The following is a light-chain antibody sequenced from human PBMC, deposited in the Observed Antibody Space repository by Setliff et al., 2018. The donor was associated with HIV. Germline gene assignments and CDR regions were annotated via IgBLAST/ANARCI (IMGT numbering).Light chain of an antibody. J-gene: IGLJ1*01. V-gene: IGLV2-14*02. CDR1: SSDIGTYNL. CDR3: CSYTSTSAYV. CDR2: EVN. Sequence: QSALTQPASVSGSPGQSVTISCTGTSSDIGTYNLVSWYQQHPGKAPKVINYEVNKRPSGVSNRFSASKSGNTASLTISGLQAEDEAEYYCCSYTSTSAYVFGTGTKVTVL.